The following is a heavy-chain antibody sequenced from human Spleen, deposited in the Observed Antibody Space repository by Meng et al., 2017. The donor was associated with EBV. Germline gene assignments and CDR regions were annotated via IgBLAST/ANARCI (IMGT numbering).Heavy chain of an antibody. Sequence: LTEPGPVLWTPSVILSITCTVAGGYISSYYWSWIRQPPGKGLEWIGYIYYSGSTNFNPSLRSRVTMSVDTSKNQLSLRLTSVTAADTAVYYCARDWGRVFDYWGQGTLVTVSS. CDR2: IYYSGST. CDR1: GGYISSYY. D-gene: IGHD3-16*01. CDR3: ARDWGRVFDY. V-gene: IGHV4-59*01. J-gene: IGHJ4*02.